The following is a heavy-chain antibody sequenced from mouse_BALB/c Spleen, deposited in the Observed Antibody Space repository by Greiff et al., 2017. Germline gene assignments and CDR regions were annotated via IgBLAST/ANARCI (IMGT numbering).Heavy chain of an antibody. J-gene: IGHJ3*01. CDR2: INSNGGST. Sequence: LMESGGGLVQPGGSLKLSCAASGFTFSSYGMSWVRQTPDKRLELVATINSNGGSTYYPDSVKGRFTISRDNAKNTLYLQMSSLKSEDTAMYYCASDYYYGSSFPAWFAYWGQGTLVTVSA. V-gene: IGHV5-6-3*01. CDR1: GFTFSSYG. CDR3: ASDYYYGSSFPAWFAY. D-gene: IGHD1-1*01.